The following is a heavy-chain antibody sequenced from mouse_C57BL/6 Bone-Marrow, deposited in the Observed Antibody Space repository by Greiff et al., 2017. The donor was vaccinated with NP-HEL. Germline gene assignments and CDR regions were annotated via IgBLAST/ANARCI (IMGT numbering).Heavy chain of an antibody. D-gene: IGHD1-1*01. J-gene: IGHJ2*01. CDR3: AREADGGSSYYFDY. Sequence: VQLQQSGPELVKPGASVKISCKASGYTFTDYYMNWVKQSHGKSLEWIGDINPNNGGTSYNQKFKGKATLTVDKSSSTAYMELRSLTSEDSAVYYCAREADGGSSYYFDYWGQGTTLTVSS. V-gene: IGHV1-26*01. CDR2: INPNNGGT. CDR1: GYTFTDYY.